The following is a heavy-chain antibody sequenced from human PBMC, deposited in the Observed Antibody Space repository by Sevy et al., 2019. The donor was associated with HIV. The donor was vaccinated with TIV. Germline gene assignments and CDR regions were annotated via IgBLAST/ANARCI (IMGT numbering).Heavy chain of an antibody. V-gene: IGHV3-21*01. Sequence: GGSLRLSCAASGFTFSSYSMNWVRQAPGKGLEWVSSISSSSSYIYYADSVKGRFTISRDNAKNSLYLQMNSLRAEDTAVYYFARDRGNNWPYYYYYGMDVWGQGTTVTVSS. CDR2: ISSSSSYI. D-gene: IGHD1-1*01. J-gene: IGHJ6*02. CDR3: ARDRGNNWPYYYYYGMDV. CDR1: GFTFSSYS.